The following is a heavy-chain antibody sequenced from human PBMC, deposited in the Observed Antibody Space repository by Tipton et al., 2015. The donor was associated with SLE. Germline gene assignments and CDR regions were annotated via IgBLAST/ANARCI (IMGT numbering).Heavy chain of an antibody. CDR1: GGSISSHY. CDR3: ARVSPHYYDSVVDI. Sequence: TLSLTCTVSGGSISSHYWSWIRQPPGKGLEWIGYIYYSGSTNYSPSLKSRVTISVDTSKNQFSLKLSSVTAADTAVYYCARVSPHYYDSVVDIWGQGTMVTVSS. V-gene: IGHV4-59*11. D-gene: IGHD3-22*01. J-gene: IGHJ3*02. CDR2: IYYSGST.